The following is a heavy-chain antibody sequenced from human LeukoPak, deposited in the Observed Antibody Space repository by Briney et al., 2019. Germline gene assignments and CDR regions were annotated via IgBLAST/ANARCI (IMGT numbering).Heavy chain of an antibody. V-gene: IGHV4-39*01. CDR2: IYYSGST. CDR3: AIILGY. D-gene: IGHD2-8*02. Sequence: PSETLSLTCTVSGCSISSSSYYWGRIPQPPGKGLEWIGSIYYSGSTYYNPSLKSRVTISVDPSKNQFSLRLSSVTAADTAVYYCAIILGYWGQGTLVTVSS. CDR1: GCSISSSSYY. J-gene: IGHJ4*02.